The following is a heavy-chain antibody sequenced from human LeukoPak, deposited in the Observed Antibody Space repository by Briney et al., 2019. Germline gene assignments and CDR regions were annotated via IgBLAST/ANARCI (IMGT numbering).Heavy chain of an antibody. CDR2: ISAHNGNA. J-gene: IGHJ4*02. Sequence: ASVKVSCKASGYTFTSYGISWVRQAPGQGLEWMGWISAHNGNANYAQKFQGRVTMTTDTSTTTAYMELRSLRSDDTALYYCARVEDRDYVWGSYRLAYYWGQGTLVTVSS. V-gene: IGHV1-18*04. CDR3: ARVEDRDYVWGSYRLAYY. CDR1: GYTFTSYG. D-gene: IGHD3-16*02.